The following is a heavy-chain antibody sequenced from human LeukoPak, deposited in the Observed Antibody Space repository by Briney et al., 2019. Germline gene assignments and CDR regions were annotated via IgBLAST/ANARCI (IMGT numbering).Heavy chain of an antibody. CDR2: IKEDESKK. V-gene: IGHV3-7*01. Sequence: GGSLRLSCAASGFTFSRYWMSWVRQAPGKGLEWVAGIKEDESKKYYVDSVKGRFTISRDNARSSLYLHMNSLRAEDTAVYYCAREYRWGQGTLVTVSS. D-gene: IGHD3-16*02. CDR3: AREYR. CDR1: GFTFSRYW. J-gene: IGHJ4*02.